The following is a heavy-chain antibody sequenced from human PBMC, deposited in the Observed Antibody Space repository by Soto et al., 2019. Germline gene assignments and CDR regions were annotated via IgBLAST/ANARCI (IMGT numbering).Heavy chain of an antibody. Sequence: SETLSLTCAVYGGSFSGYYWIWIRQPPGKGLEWIGEINHSGSTNYNPSLKSRVTISVDTSKNQFSLKLSSVTAADTAVYYCAREVTMIVVVKKVDYYGMEVWGQGTTVTVSS. CDR1: GGSFSGYY. CDR2: INHSGST. V-gene: IGHV4-34*01. J-gene: IGHJ6*02. CDR3: AREVTMIVVVKKVDYYGMEV. D-gene: IGHD3-22*01.